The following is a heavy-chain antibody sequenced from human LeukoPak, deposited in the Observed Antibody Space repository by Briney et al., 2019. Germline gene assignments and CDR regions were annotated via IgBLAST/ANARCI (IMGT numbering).Heavy chain of an antibody. V-gene: IGHV3-30*18. J-gene: IGHJ4*02. D-gene: IGHD3-3*01. CDR3: AKEVLSDYDFWSGYPHHFDY. Sequence: RAGGSLRLSCAASGFTFSSYGMHWVRQAPGKGLEWVAFISYDGSNKYYADSVKGRFTISRDNSKNTLYLQMNSLRAEDTAVYYCAKEVLSDYDFWSGYPHHFDYWGQGTLVTVSS. CDR2: ISYDGSNK. CDR1: GFTFSSYG.